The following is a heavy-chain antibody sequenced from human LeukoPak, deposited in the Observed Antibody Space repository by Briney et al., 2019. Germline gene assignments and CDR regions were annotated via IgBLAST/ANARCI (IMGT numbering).Heavy chain of an antibody. Sequence: GGSLRLSCAASGFTFSDYYMSWVRQAPGKGLEWVSYISSSGSTIYYADSVKGRFTISRDNAKNSLYLQMNSLRAEDTAVYYCAREESYGYFDYWGQGTLVTVSS. CDR2: ISSSGSTI. CDR1: GFTFSDYY. J-gene: IGHJ4*02. D-gene: IGHD5-18*01. V-gene: IGHV3-11*04. CDR3: AREESYGYFDY.